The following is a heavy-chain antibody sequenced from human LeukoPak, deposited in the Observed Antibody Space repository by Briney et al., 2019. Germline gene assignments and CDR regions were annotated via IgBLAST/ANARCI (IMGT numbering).Heavy chain of an antibody. Sequence: GGSLRLSCAASGFTFSSYAMHWVRQAPGKGLEWVAVISYDGSNKYYADSVKGRFTISRDNSKNTLYLQMNSLRAEDTAVYYCAREETERYCYGMDVWGQGTTVTVSS. J-gene: IGHJ6*02. CDR2: ISYDGSNK. CDR1: GFTFSSYA. CDR3: AREETERYCYGMDV. D-gene: IGHD1-1*01. V-gene: IGHV3-30*04.